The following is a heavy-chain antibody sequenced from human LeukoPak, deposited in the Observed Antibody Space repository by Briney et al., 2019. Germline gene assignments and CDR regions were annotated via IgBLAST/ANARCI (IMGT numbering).Heavy chain of an antibody. CDR3: AREHSGYDFPGRDYYYMDV. CDR1: GFQFSTYT. V-gene: IGHV3-48*02. Sequence: GGSLRLSCEATGFQFSTYTMSRFRQAPGKGLEWVSYISYSSGTIYYSDSVKGRFTISRDNAKNSLYLQMNSLRDEDTAVYYCAREHSGYDFPGRDYYYMDVWGKGTTVTVSS. D-gene: IGHD5-12*01. CDR2: ISYSSGTI. J-gene: IGHJ6*03.